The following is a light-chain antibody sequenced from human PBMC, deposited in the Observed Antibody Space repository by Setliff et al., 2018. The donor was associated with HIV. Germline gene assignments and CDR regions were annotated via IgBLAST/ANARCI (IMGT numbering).Light chain of an antibody. J-gene: IGLJ1*01. CDR3: QVWDSSSDHV. CDR2: YDS. CDR1: NIGSKS. Sequence: SYELTQPLSVSVAPGKTARITCGGNNIGSKSVHWYQQKPGQAPVLVIYYDSERPSGIPERFSGSNSGNTATLIISRVEAGDEADYYCQVWDSSSDHVFGTGTKVTVL. V-gene: IGLV3-21*04.